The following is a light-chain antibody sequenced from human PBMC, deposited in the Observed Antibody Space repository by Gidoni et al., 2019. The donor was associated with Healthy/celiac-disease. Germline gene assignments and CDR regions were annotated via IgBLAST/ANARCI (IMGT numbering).Light chain of an antibody. CDR1: QSISSY. V-gene: IGKV1-39*01. Sequence: DIQVTQSPSSLSASVGDRVTITCRASQSISSYLNGYQQKPGKAPKLLIYAASSLQSGVTSRFSGSGSVTDFTLTISSLQPEDFATYYCQQSYSTPPTFGHGTKLEIK. J-gene: IGKJ2*01. CDR3: QQSYSTPPT. CDR2: AAS.